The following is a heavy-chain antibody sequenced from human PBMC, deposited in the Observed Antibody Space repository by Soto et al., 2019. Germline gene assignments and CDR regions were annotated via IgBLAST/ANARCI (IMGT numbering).Heavy chain of an antibody. V-gene: IGHV4-4*02. D-gene: IGHD3-10*01. CDR1: GGSISSSNW. Sequence: TLSLTCAVSGGSISSSNWWSWVRQPPGKGLEWIGEIYHSGSTNYNPSLKSRVTISVDKSKNQFSLKLSSVTAADTAVYYCARDHRGDYYYGMDVWGQGTTVTVSS. CDR2: IYHSGST. CDR3: ARDHRGDYYYGMDV. J-gene: IGHJ6*02.